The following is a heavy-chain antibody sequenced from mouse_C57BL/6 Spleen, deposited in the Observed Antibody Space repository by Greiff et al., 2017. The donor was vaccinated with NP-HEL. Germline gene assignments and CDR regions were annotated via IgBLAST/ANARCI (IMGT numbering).Heavy chain of an antibody. V-gene: IGHV1-52*01. J-gene: IGHJ2*01. CDR2: IDPSDSET. Sequence: QVQLQQPGAELVRPGSSVKLSCKASGYTFTSYWMHWVKQRPIQGLEWIGNIDPSDSETHYNQKFKDKATLTVAKSSSTAYMQLSSLTSADSAVYYCAREGNDDGYSFDYWGQGTTLTVSS. D-gene: IGHD2-3*01. CDR3: AREGNDDGYSFDY. CDR1: GYTFTSYW.